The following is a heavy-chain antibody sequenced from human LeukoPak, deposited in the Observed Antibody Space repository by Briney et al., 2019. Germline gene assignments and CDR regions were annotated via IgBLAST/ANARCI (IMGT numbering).Heavy chain of an antibody. CDR1: GGSFSGYY. J-gene: IGHJ5*02. CDR3: ARGRGTIFGVVISDNWFDP. Sequence: PSETLSLTCAVYGGSFSGYYWSWIRQPPGKGLEWIGEINHSGSTNYNPSLKSRVTISVDTSKNQFSLKLSSVTAADTAVYYCARGRGTIFGVVISDNWFDPWGQGTLVTVSS. CDR2: INHSGST. V-gene: IGHV4-34*01. D-gene: IGHD3-3*01.